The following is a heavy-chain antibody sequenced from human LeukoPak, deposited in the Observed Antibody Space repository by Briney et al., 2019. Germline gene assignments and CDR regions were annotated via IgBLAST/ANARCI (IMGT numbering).Heavy chain of an antibody. CDR2: IYANGST. V-gene: IGHV3-53*01. J-gene: IGHJ6*02. Sequence: GGSLRLSCAASGFTLRVNYMTWVRQAPGKGLEWVSVIYANGSTYYPDSVKGRFTTSRDNSKSSLYLQMNSLRAEDTAVYYCARCKGGWSDHYYGLDVWGQGTTVTVSS. D-gene: IGHD6-19*01. CDR1: GFTLRVNY. CDR3: ARCKGGWSDHYYGLDV.